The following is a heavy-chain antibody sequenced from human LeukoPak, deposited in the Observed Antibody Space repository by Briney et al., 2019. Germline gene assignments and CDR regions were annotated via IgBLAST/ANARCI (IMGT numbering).Heavy chain of an antibody. CDR1: DLTFRNSW. J-gene: IGHJ4*02. V-gene: IGHV3-7*05. Sequence: SGGSLRLSCVDSDLTFRNSWMTWVRQAPGKGLEWVAKIKGDGSETDYVDSVKGRFTISRDNSKNTLYLQMNSLRAEDTAVYYCAKGPLIEVAGTTWDYWGQGTLVTVSS. D-gene: IGHD6-19*01. CDR3: AKGPLIEVAGTTWDY. CDR2: IKGDGSET.